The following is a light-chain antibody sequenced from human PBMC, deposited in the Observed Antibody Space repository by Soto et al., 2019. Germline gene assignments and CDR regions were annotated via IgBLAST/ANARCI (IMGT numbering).Light chain of an antibody. V-gene: IGKV1-5*01. CDR1: QTMSTW. J-gene: IGKJ2*01. Sequence: DSQMTQSPSTLSASVGDRVTITCRASQTMSTWLAWYQQKPGKAPKLLIYDASILRSGVPSRFSGSASWTQFPLTINSLHPDDFATYYCQRYDGYFGQGTKLQIK. CDR2: DAS. CDR3: QRYDGY.